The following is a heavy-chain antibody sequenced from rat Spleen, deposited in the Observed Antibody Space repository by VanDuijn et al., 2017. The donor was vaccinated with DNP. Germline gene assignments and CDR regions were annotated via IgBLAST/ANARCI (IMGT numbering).Heavy chain of an antibody. V-gene: IGHV5-27*01. D-gene: IGHD1-4*01. CDR2: IITGGGST. Sequence: EVLLVESDGGLVQPGRSLKLSCAASGFTFSNYYMAWVRQAPTKGLEWVAYIITGGGSTYYRDSVKGRFTISRDNAKSTLYLQMDSLRSEDTATYYCTTARYNYPGINSYVMDAWGQGASVTVSS. CDR3: TTARYNYPGINSYVMDA. CDR1: GFTFSNYY. J-gene: IGHJ4*01.